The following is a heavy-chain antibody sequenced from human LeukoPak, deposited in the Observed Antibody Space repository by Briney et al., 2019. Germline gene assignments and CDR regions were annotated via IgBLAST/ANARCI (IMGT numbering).Heavy chain of an antibody. V-gene: IGHV1-2*06. CDR3: ARDQNLYYYDSSGYYFPDDY. Sequence: ASVKVSCKASGYTFTGYYMHWVRQAPGQGLEWMGRINSNSGGTNYAQKFQGRVTMTRDTSISTAYMELSGLRSDDTAVYYCARDQNLYYYDSSGYYFPDDYWGQGTLVTVSS. CDR2: INSNSGGT. J-gene: IGHJ4*02. D-gene: IGHD3-22*01. CDR1: GYTFTGYY.